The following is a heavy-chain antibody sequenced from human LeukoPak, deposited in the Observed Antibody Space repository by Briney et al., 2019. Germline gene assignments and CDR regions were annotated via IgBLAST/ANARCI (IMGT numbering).Heavy chain of an antibody. V-gene: IGHV3-7*01. CDR1: GFTFTRYW. J-gene: IGHJ4*02. CDR2: IKEDGTIK. Sequence: GGSLRLSCAASGFTFTRYWMSWVRQAPGKGLEWVANIKEDGTIKYYVDSVKGRLTIFRDNAKSSLFLQVNSLRAEDTAMYYRARIGYSSSSIDYWGQGTLVTVSS. CDR3: ARIGYSSSSIDY. D-gene: IGHD6-13*01.